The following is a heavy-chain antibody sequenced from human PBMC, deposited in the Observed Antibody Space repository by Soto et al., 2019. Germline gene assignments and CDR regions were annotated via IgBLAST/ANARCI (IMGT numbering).Heavy chain of an antibody. J-gene: IGHJ5*02. CDR2: MNPNSGNT. CDR1: GYTFTSYD. D-gene: IGHD2-21*02. Sequence: ASVKVSCKASGYTFTSYDINWVRQATGQGLEWMGWMNPNSGNTGYAQKFQGRVTMTRNTSISTAYMELSSLRSEDTAVYYCARDSTYCGGDCYPDYNWFDPWGQGTLVTVSS. V-gene: IGHV1-8*01. CDR3: ARDSTYCGGDCYPDYNWFDP.